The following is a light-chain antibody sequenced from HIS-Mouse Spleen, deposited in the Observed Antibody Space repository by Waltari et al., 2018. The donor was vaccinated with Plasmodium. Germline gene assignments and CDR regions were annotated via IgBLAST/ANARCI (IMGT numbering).Light chain of an antibody. Sequence: DIVMTQSPDSLAVSLGERATINCKSSQSVLYSSNNKNYLAWYQQKPGQPPKLLIYWASTRESVFPDRFSGSGSGTDFTLTISSLQAEDVAVYYCQQYYSTPPYTFGQGTKLEIK. CDR2: WAS. CDR3: QQYYSTPPYT. CDR1: QSVLYSSNNKNY. V-gene: IGKV4-1*01. J-gene: IGKJ2*01.